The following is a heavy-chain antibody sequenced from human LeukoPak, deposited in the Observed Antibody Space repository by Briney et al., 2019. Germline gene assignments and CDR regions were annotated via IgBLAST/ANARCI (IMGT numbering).Heavy chain of an antibody. CDR3: ASQITMVRGVIVPYYYYGMDV. J-gene: IGHJ6*04. CDR1: GGTFSSYA. V-gene: IGHV1-69*06. Sequence: SLKVSCKASGGTFSSYAISWVRQAPGQGLEWMGGIIPIFGTANYAQKFQGRVTITADKSTSTAYMELSSLRSEDTAVYYCASQITMVRGVIVPYYYYGMDVWGKGTTVTVSS. D-gene: IGHD3-10*01. CDR2: IIPIFGTA.